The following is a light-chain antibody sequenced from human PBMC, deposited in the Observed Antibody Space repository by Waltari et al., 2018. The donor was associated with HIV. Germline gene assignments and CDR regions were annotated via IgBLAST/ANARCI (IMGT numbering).Light chain of an antibody. Sequence: SSGLTQDPAVSVALGQTVRITCQGDSLRSYYVSWYQQKPGQAPVLVLYGKNNRPSGIPDRFSGSSSGNTASLTITGAQAEDEADYYCNSRDSSGYHVVFGGGTKLTVL. CDR3: NSRDSSGYHVV. CDR1: SLRSYY. J-gene: IGLJ3*02. CDR2: GKN. V-gene: IGLV3-19*01.